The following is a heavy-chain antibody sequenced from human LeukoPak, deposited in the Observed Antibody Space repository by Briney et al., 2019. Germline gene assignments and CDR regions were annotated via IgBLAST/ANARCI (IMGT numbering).Heavy chain of an antibody. J-gene: IGHJ4*02. D-gene: IGHD2-8*01. CDR2: ISSSGDTI. CDR1: GFTFSDYY. CDR3: ARDGIDAFDY. V-gene: IGHV3-11*01. Sequence: GGSLRLSCAASGFTFSDYYMTWIRQAPGKGLEWVAYISSSGDTIYYAGSVKGRFTISRDNSKNTLYLQMNSLRAEDTAVYYCARDGIDAFDYWGQGTLVTVSS.